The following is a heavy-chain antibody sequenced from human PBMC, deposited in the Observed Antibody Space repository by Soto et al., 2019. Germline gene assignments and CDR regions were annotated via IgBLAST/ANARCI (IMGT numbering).Heavy chain of an antibody. CDR2: ISYDGSNK. V-gene: IGHV3-30*04. D-gene: IGHD3-10*01. CDR1: GFNFSSYA. CDR3: ARELTGDNYYYYGMDV. J-gene: IGHJ6*02. Sequence: GGSLRLSCAASGFNFSSYAMHWVRQAPGKGLEWVAVISYDGSNKYYADSVKGRFTISRDNSKNTLYLQMNSLRAEDTAVYYCARELTGDNYYYYGMDVWGQGTTVTVSS.